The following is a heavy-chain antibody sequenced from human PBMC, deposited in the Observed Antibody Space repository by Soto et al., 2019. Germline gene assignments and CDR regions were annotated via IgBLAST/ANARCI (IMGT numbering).Heavy chain of an antibody. Sequence: SETLSLTCTVSGASISNYYWSWIRQPAGKGLECLGRIYASGSTTYNPSLRSRVTMSVDTSKNQFSLNLNSVTAADTAVYYCARESRSELGTVEYWGQGTLVTVSS. V-gene: IGHV4-4*07. D-gene: IGHD1-1*01. CDR2: IYASGST. J-gene: IGHJ4*02. CDR1: GASISNYY. CDR3: ARESRSELGTVEY.